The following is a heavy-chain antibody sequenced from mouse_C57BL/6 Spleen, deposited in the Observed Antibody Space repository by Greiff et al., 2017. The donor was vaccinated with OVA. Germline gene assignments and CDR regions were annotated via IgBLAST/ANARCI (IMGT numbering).Heavy chain of an antibody. D-gene: IGHD2-10*01. J-gene: IGHJ4*01. CDR3: ALHTSYYAMDY. CDR1: GYTFTSYW. CDR2: IDPNSGGT. Sequence: QVQLKQPGAELVKPGASVKLSCKASGYTFTSYWMHWVKQRPGRGLEWIGRIDPNSGGTKYNEKFKSKATLTVDKPSSTAYMQLSSLTSEDSAVYYCALHTSYYAMDYWGQGTSVTVSS. V-gene: IGHV1-72*01.